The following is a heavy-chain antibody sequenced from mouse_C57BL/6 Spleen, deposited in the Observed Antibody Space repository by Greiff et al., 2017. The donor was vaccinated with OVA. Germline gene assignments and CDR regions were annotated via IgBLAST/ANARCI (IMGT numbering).Heavy chain of an antibody. V-gene: IGHV1-80*01. CDR2: IYPGDGDT. CDR3: ARYDSFDY. Sequence: QLQQSGAELVKPGASVKIFCKASGYAFSSYWMNRVKQRPGTGLEWIGQIYPGDGDTNYNGKFKGKATLTADKSSSTAYMQLSSLTSEDSAVYFCARYDSFDYWGQGTTLTVSS. J-gene: IGHJ2*01. D-gene: IGHD2-4*01. CDR1: GYAFSSYW.